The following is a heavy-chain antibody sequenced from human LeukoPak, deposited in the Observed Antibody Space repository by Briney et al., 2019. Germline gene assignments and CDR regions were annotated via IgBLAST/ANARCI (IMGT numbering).Heavy chain of an antibody. CDR3: AKGDTGMPRYFDY. D-gene: IGHD5-18*01. CDR1: GFTFSSYA. Sequence: GGSLRLSCAASGFTFSSYAMSWVRQAPVKGLEWVSAISGSGGSTYYADSAKGRFTISRDNSKNTLYLQMNSLRAEDTAVYYCAKGDTGMPRYFDYWGQGTLVTVSS. V-gene: IGHV3-23*01. CDR2: ISGSGGST. J-gene: IGHJ4*02.